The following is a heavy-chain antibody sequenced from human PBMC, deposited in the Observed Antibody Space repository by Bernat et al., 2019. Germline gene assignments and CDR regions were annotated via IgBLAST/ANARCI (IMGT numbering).Heavy chain of an antibody. CDR3: AHGSGWLFDH. V-gene: IGHV2-5*01. CDR2: IYWNDDN. CDR1: GFSLSSTAVG. D-gene: IGHD6-19*01. Sequence: QITLKESGPTLVKPTQTLTRTCTFSGFSLSSTAVGVGWIRQPPGKPLEWLALIYWNDDNKYSPSLKNRLSITKDTSGNQVVLTLTNVDPVDTATYFCAHGSGWLFDHWGPGTLVTVSS. J-gene: IGHJ4*02.